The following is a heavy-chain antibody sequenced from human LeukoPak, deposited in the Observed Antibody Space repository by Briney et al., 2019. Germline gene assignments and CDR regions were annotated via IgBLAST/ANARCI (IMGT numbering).Heavy chain of an antibody. CDR1: GYTFSRHY. CDR3: ARGLESSGWHNWFDP. CDR2: INTSGATT. D-gene: IGHD6-19*01. J-gene: IGHJ5*02. V-gene: IGHV1-46*01. Sequence: ASVKVSCKTSGYTFSRHYIHWVRQAPGQGLEWLGIINTSGATTRYGQNFKGRVTATRDTSTSTVYMEMSSLNSEDTAVYYCARGLESSGWHNWFDPWGQGTLVTVSS.